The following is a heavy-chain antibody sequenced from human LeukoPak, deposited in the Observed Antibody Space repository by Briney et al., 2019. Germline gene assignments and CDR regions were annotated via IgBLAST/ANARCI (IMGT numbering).Heavy chain of an antibody. J-gene: IGHJ1*01. CDR2: IYPGDSDT. CDR3: ATYAGSSSKYFQH. Sequence: GESLKISCKGSGYSFPSNWIGWVRQMPGKGLEWIGIIYPGDSDTRYSPSFQGQVTISADKSISTAYLHWSSLKASDTAIYYCATYAGSSSKYFQHWGQCTLVTVSS. V-gene: IGHV5-51*01. D-gene: IGHD3-10*01. CDR1: GYSFPSNW.